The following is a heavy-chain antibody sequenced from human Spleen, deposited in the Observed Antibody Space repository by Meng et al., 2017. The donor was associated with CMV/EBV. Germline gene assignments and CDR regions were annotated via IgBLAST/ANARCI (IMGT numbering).Heavy chain of an antibody. CDR1: GFTFDDYA. CDR2: ISWNSGSI. J-gene: IGHJ6*02. V-gene: IGHV3-9*03. D-gene: IGHD6-13*01. Sequence: GGSLRLSCAASGFTFDDYAMHWVRQAPGKGLEWVSGISWNSGSIGYAASVKGRFTISRDNGRSSLYLQMNSLRAEDMALYYCAKGQGEYSSTGMDVWGQGTTVTVSS. CDR3: AKGQGEYSSTGMDV.